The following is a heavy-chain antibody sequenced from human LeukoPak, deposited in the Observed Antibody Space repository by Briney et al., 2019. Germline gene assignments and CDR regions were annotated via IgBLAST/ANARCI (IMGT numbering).Heavy chain of an antibody. Sequence: SETLSLTCTVSGGSINSYYWSWIRQPPGKGLEWIGYIYYGGNSDYNPSLKSRVTISVDKSKNQFSLKLNSVTAADTAVYYCARDAGGWYYFDHWGQGTLVTVSS. D-gene: IGHD2-15*01. V-gene: IGHV4-59*01. CDR1: GGSINSYY. CDR2: IYYGGNS. CDR3: ARDAGGWYYFDH. J-gene: IGHJ4*02.